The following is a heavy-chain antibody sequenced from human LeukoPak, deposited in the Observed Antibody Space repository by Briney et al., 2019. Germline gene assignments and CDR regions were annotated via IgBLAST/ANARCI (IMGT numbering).Heavy chain of an antibody. J-gene: IGHJ4*02. CDR1: GYTFTSYG. CDR2: INPSGGST. Sequence: ASVKVSCKASGYTFTSYGISWVRQAPGQGLGWMGIINPSGGSTSYAQKFQGRVTMTRDTSTSTVYMELSSLRSEDTAVYYCARVIVGATGGDYWGQGTLVTVSS. D-gene: IGHD1-26*01. CDR3: ARVIVGATGGDY. V-gene: IGHV1-46*01.